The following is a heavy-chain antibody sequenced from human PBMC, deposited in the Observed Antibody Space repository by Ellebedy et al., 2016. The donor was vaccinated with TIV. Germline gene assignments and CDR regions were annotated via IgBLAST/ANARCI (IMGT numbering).Heavy chain of an antibody. Sequence: GESLKISCAASGFTFSSYAMTWVRQAPGKGLEWVSYISSSGSTIYFADSVKGRFTISRDNAKNSLYLQMNSLRAEDTAVYYCARGRRIAVTGTGSWFDPWGQGTLVTVSS. CDR2: ISSSGSTI. V-gene: IGHV3-48*01. CDR1: GFTFSSYA. CDR3: ARGRRIAVTGTGSWFDP. D-gene: IGHD6-19*01. J-gene: IGHJ5*02.